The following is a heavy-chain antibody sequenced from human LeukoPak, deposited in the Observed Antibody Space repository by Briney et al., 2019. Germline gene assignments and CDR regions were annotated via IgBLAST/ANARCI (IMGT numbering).Heavy chain of an antibody. J-gene: IGHJ4*02. CDR2: NKAGNGNT. CDR3: ARGQYSSGWYGIDY. V-gene: IGHV1-3*01. Sequence: XHXXXXAPGXRVGWMGWNKAGNGNTKYSQKFQGRVTITRDTSASTAYMELSSLRSEVTAVYYCARGQYSSGWYGIDYWGQGTLVTVSS. D-gene: IGHD6-19*01.